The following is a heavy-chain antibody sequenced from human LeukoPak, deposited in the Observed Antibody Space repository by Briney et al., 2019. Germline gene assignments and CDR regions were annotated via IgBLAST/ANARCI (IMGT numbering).Heavy chain of an antibody. CDR2: IIPMFGTA. Sequence: SVKVSCKASGGTFSSYAISWVRQAPGQGLEWMGGIIPMFGTANYAQKFQGRVTMTRDTSISTAYMELSRLRSDDTAVYYCATQREYYYDSSGPYYFDYWGQGTLVTVSS. D-gene: IGHD3-22*01. CDR3: ATQREYYYDSSGPYYFDY. V-gene: IGHV1-69*05. J-gene: IGHJ4*02. CDR1: GGTFSSYA.